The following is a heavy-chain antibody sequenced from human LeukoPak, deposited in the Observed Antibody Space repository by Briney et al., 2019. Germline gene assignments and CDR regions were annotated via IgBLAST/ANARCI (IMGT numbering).Heavy chain of an antibody. J-gene: IGHJ4*02. CDR1: GFTFSSYS. CDR2: ISSSSSTI. V-gene: IGHV3-48*01. Sequence: GGSLRLSCAASGFTFSSYSMNWVRQAPGKGLEWVSYISSSSSTIYYADSVKGRFTISRDNAKNSLYPQMNSLRAEDTAVYYCARDRGYSYGIFDYWGQGTLVTVSS. D-gene: IGHD5-18*01. CDR3: ARDRGYSYGIFDY.